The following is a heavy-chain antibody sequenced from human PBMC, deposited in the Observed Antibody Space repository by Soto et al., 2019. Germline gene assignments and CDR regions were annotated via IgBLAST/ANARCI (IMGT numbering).Heavy chain of an antibody. D-gene: IGHD1-26*01. CDR2: IYHSGST. CDR3: ADRPWDYYYGMDV. J-gene: IGHJ6*02. Sequence: PSETLSLTCAVSGGSISSSNWWSWVRQPPGKGLEWIGEIYHSGSTNYNPSLKSRVTISVDKSKNQFSLKLSSVTAADTAVYYCADRPWDYYYGMDVWGQGTTVTVSS. CDR1: GGSISSSNW. V-gene: IGHV4-4*02.